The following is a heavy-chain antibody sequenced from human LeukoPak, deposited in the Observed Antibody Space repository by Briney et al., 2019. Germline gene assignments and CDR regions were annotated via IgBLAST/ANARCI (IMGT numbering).Heavy chain of an antibody. J-gene: IGHJ5*02. CDR2: IYTSGST. V-gene: IGHV4-4*07. Sequence: PSETLSLTCTVSGGSISIYYWSWIRQPAGKGLEWIGRIYTSGSTNYNPSLKSRVTMSVDTSKNQFSLKLSSVTAADTAVYYCARGSSWYPSAGFDPWGQGTLVTVSS. CDR3: ARGSSWYPSAGFDP. CDR1: GGSISIYY. D-gene: IGHD6-13*01.